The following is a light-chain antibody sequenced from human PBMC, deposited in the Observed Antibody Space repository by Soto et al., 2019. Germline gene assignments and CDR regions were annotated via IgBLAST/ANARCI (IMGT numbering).Light chain of an antibody. V-gene: IGKV1-39*01. Sequence: DIQMTQSPYSLSASVGDRVTLTCRASQYIGDFLNWYQQTPGKPPKLLIFGASNLPIGVPSRFSGSGSGTAFTLTITNLEREDFATYYCQQSYFVLGTFGRGTKVEL. J-gene: IGKJ1*01. CDR2: GAS. CDR3: QQSYFVLGT. CDR1: QYIGDF.